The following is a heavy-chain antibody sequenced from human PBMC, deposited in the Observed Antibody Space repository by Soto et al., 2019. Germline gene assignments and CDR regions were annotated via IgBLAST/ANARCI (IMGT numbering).Heavy chain of an antibody. J-gene: IGHJ5*02. CDR1: GGSVSSSPSY. V-gene: IGHV4-61*01. CDR2: VCYSGST. CDR3: AREGALKPFSS. Sequence: SETLSLTCSVAGGSVSSSPSYWNWIRQPPGKGLEWIGYVCYSGSTNYNPSLESRVTISLDMSKNEFSLKMRSVTAADTAVYYCAREGALKPFSSWGQGALVTVSS.